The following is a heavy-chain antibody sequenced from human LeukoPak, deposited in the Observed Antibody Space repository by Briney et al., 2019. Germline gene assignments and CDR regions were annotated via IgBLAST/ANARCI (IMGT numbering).Heavy chain of an antibody. CDR1: GGSFSGYY. CDR2: INHSGST. Sequence: ASETLSLTCAVYGGSFSGYYWSWIRQPPGKGLEWIGEINHSGSTNYNPSLKSRVTISVDTSKNQFSLKLSSVTAADTAVYYCARGPYSSSSGGKYYYYYYYMDVWGKGTTVTVSS. J-gene: IGHJ6*03. CDR3: ARGPYSSSSGGKYYYYYYYMDV. V-gene: IGHV4-34*01. D-gene: IGHD6-6*01.